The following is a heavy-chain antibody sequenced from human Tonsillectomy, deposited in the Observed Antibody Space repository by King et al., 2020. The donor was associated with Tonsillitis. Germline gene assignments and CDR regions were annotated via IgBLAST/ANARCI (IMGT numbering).Heavy chain of an antibody. Sequence: VQLVESGGGLVKPGGSLRLSCAASGFTFSDYYMSWIRQAPGKGLEWVSYISSSGSTIYYADSVKGRFTISRDNAKNSLYLQMNSLRAEDTAVYYCARQRITIFGVVIGDAFDIWGQGTMVTVSS. CDR1: GFTFSDYY. V-gene: IGHV3-11*01. CDR3: ARQRITIFGVVIGDAFDI. J-gene: IGHJ3*02. CDR2: ISSSGSTI. D-gene: IGHD3-3*01.